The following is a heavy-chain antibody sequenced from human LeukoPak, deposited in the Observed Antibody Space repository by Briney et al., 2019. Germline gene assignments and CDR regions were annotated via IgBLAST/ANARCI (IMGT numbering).Heavy chain of an antibody. Sequence: ASVKVSCKASGYIFTSYGISLVRQAPGQGLEWMGWIGVYNGNTNYPQRLQGRVTMTTDTSTTTAYMELRSLRSDDTAVYYCARDINGYYYDSHGYYPTDLWGQGTLVTVSS. D-gene: IGHD3-22*01. J-gene: IGHJ5*02. CDR2: IGVYNGNT. CDR3: ARDINGYYYDSHGYYPTDL. CDR1: GYIFTSYG. V-gene: IGHV1-18*01.